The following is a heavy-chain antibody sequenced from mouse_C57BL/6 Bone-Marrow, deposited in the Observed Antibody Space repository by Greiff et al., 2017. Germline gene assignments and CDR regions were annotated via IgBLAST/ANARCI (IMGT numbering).Heavy chain of an antibody. J-gene: IGHJ4*01. D-gene: IGHD2-3*01. Sequence: QLQQSGAELVRPGSSVKLSCKASGYTFTSYWMDWVKQRPGQGLEWIGNIYPSDSETHYNQKFKDKATLTVDKSSSTAYMQLSSLTSEDSAVYYCAREERWGMDYWGQGTSVTVSS. CDR3: AREERWGMDY. V-gene: IGHV1-61*01. CDR1: GYTFTSYW. CDR2: IYPSDSET.